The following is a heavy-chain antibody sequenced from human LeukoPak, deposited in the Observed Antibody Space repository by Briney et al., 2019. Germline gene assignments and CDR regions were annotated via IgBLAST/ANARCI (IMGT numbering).Heavy chain of an antibody. J-gene: IGHJ4*02. V-gene: IGHV3-23*01. CDR2: VSGRDTST. CDR1: GFTFSNYA. CDR3: AKWGDYDVLTGYYDSDY. D-gene: IGHD3-9*01. Sequence: GASLRLSCAASGFTFSNYAMSWVRQDPGKGLEWVSAVSGRDTSTYYTDSVKGRFTISRDNSKNTLYLQMNSLSAEDTAIYYCAKWGDYDVLTGYYDSDYWGQGTLVTVSS.